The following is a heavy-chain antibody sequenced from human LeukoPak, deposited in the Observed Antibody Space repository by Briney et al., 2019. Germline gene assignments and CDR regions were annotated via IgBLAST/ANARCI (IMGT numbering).Heavy chain of an antibody. J-gene: IGHJ6*03. CDR3: ARERPDFWSGRGWYMDV. V-gene: IGHV1-69*13. CDR2: IIPIFGTA. D-gene: IGHD3-3*01. CDR1: GGTFSSYA. Sequence: ASVKVSCKASGGTFSSYAVSWVRQAPGQGLEWMGGIIPIFGTANYAQKFQGRVTITADESTSTAYLDLSSLRSEDTAVYYCARERPDFWSGRGWYMDVWGKGTTVTVSS.